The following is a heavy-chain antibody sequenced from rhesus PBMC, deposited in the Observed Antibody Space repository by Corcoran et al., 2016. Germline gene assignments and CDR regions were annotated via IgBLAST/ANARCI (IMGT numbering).Heavy chain of an antibody. V-gene: IGHV4-106*01. Sequence: QVQLQESGPGLVKPSETLSLTCAVSGGSISDDYYWSWIRQPPGKGLEWIGYIYGSGGGTNYNPSLKNRVTISIDTSKNQFSLKLGSVTAADTAVYYCARDHYEDDYGYYYTLDYWGQGVLVTVSS. CDR2: IYGSGGGT. J-gene: IGHJ4*01. CDR1: GGSISDDYY. CDR3: ARDHYEDDYGYYYTLDY. D-gene: IGHD3-9*01.